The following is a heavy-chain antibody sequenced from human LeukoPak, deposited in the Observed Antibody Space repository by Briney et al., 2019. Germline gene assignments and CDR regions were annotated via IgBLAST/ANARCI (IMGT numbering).Heavy chain of an antibody. CDR3: AREGGKQWLVFDY. J-gene: IGHJ4*02. Sequence: SETLSLTCTVSGGSITSYYCSWIRQPAGKGLEWIGRIYTSGSTNYNPSLNSRVTMSLGMSKNQFSLKLSSVTAADTAVYYCAREGGKQWLVFDYWGQGALVTVSS. CDR2: IYTSGST. V-gene: IGHV4-4*07. D-gene: IGHD6-19*01. CDR1: GGSITSYY.